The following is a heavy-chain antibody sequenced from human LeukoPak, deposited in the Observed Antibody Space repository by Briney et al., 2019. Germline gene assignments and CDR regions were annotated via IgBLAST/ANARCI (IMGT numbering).Heavy chain of an antibody. Sequence: PGGSLRLSCAASGFSFSSHAMHWVRQTPGKGLEHVAAITSNGGSTYYANSVKGRFSFSRDNSENTLYLQMGSLRPEDMGVYYCARAHPLVRGVIDYWGQGTLVTVSS. D-gene: IGHD3-10*01. V-gene: IGHV3-64*01. CDR3: ARAHPLVRGVIDY. CDR1: GFSFSSHA. J-gene: IGHJ4*02. CDR2: ITSNGGST.